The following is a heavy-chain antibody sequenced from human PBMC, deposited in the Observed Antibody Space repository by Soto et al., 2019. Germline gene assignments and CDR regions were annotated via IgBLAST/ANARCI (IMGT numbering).Heavy chain of an antibody. CDR1: GYTFTSYY. CDR2: INPSGGST. V-gene: IGHV1-46*01. CDR3: ARESTYSSGLTRPAIKDY. Sequence: ASVKVSCKASGYTFTSYYMHWVRQAPGQGLEWKGIINPSGGSTSYAQKFQGRVTMTRDTSTSTVYMELSSLRSEDTAVYYCARESTYSSGLTRPAIKDYWGQGTLVTVSS. J-gene: IGHJ4*02. D-gene: IGHD6-19*01.